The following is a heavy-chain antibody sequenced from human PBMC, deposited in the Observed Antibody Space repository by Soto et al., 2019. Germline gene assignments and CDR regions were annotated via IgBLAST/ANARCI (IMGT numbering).Heavy chain of an antibody. CDR3: ASHGANPLSAFHAFDF. D-gene: IGHD4-17*01. CDR1: GGTFSGYG. Sequence: QVQLVQSGAEVKKPGSSVKVSCKASGGTFSGYGISWVRQAPGQGLEWMGRLFPIDDIAHSAQKFQGRVTITADKSTTTAYMELRSLRSEDTAVYYCASHGANPLSAFHAFDFWGQGTMVTVSS. V-gene: IGHV1-69*02. CDR2: LFPIDDIA. J-gene: IGHJ3*01.